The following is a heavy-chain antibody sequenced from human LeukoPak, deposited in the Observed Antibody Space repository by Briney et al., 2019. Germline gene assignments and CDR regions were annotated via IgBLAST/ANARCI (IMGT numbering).Heavy chain of an antibody. CDR2: VRGSDAGT. J-gene: IGHJ4*02. Sequence: GGSLRLSCEASGFPFSNYALTWVRQAPGKGLEWVSAVRGSDAGTSYADSVKGRFTISRDNSKNTLYLQMNSLRAEDTAVYYCAKNRGGSYYSGSDYWGQGTLVTVSS. V-gene: IGHV3-23*01. D-gene: IGHD1-26*01. CDR3: AKNRGGSYYSGSDY. CDR1: GFPFSNYA.